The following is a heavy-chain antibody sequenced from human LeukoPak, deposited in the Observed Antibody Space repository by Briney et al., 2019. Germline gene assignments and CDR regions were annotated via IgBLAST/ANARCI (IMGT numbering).Heavy chain of an antibody. Sequence: GGSLRLSCAASGFTFTSYAMSWVRQAPGRGLAWVSTISGSGDTTYYADSVKGRFTISRDNSKNTLYLQMNSLRAEDTAIYYCAKESPHFDYWGQGTLVTVSS. CDR2: ISGSGDTT. CDR3: AKESPHFDY. J-gene: IGHJ4*02. V-gene: IGHV3-23*01. CDR1: GFTFTSYA.